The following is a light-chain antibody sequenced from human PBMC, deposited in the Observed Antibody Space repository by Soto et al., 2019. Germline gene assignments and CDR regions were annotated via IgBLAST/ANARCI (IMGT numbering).Light chain of an antibody. Sequence: IVITVSPATLSVSPGERATLSCRASQSVSSNLAWYQQKPGQAPRLLIYGASTRATGIPARFSGSGSGTEFTLTISSLQSEDFAVYYCQQYGSSPLITFGQGTRLEI. V-gene: IGKV3-15*01. CDR2: GAS. CDR1: QSVSSN. J-gene: IGKJ5*01. CDR3: QQYGSSPLIT.